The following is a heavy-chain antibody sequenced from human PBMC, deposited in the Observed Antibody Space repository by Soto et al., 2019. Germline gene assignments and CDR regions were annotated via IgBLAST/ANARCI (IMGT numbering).Heavy chain of an antibody. J-gene: IGHJ4*02. CDR2: VYPSDSDV. Sequence: PGESLKISCKGSGYSFTSYWIGWVRQKPGKGLEWLGNVYPSDSDVRYSPAFEGQVTISADNSINTAYLQLINLKASDTAIYYCTKGVSSPFDFWGQGXRVTVYS. CDR1: GYSFTSYW. V-gene: IGHV5-51*01. CDR3: TKGVSSPFDF.